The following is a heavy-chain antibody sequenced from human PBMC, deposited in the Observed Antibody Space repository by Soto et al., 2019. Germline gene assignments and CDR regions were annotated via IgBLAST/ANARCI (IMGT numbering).Heavy chain of an antibody. CDR1: GFTFSSYG. J-gene: IGHJ6*02. CDR2: ISYDGSNK. CDR3: AKDPQVQLWPPHYGMAV. V-gene: IGHV3-30*18. Sequence: PGGSLRLSCAATGFTFSSYGMHWVRQAPGKGLEWVAVISYDGSNKYYADSVKGRFTISRDNSKNTLYLQMNSLRAEDTAVYYCAKDPQVQLWPPHYGMAVWGQGTSVTVSS. D-gene: IGHD5-18*01.